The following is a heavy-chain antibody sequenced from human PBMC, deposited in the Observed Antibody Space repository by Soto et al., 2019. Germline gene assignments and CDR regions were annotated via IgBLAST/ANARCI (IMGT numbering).Heavy chain of an antibody. CDR3: ARIPYYDFWSGSPYYYYGMYV. Sequence: ASVKVSCKASGYTFTSYGISWVRQAPGQGLEWMGWISAYNGNTNYAQKLQGRVTMTTDTSTSTAYMELRSLRSDDTAVYYCARIPYYDFWSGSPYYYYGMYVWGQGTTVTVSS. D-gene: IGHD3-3*01. CDR2: ISAYNGNT. CDR1: GYTFTSYG. J-gene: IGHJ6*02. V-gene: IGHV1-18*01.